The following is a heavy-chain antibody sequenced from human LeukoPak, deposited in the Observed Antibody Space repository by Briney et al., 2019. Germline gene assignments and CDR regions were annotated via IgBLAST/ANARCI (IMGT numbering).Heavy chain of an antibody. CDR2: IYYSGST. Sequence: SQTLSLTCTVSGGXTSRYYCSWIRQPPGKGLHYIGHIYYSGSTNYNPSPKSRVTISVDTSKNQFSLKLSSVTAADTAVYYCARDPVYSGSRRINRNFDYWGQGILVTVSS. V-gene: IGHV4-59*01. D-gene: IGHD1-26*01. CDR1: GGXTSRYY. J-gene: IGHJ4*02. CDR3: ARDPVYSGSRRINRNFDY.